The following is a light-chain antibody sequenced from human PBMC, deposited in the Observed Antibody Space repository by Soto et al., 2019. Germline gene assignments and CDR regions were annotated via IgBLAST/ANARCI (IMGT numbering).Light chain of an antibody. J-gene: IGKJ5*01. CDR1: QGVGSSY. Sequence: EIVLTQSPGTLSLSPGEKATPSCRASQGVGSSYLAWYQQKPGQAPRLLIYGASSRATGIPDRFSGSGSGTDFTLTISRLEPEDFAVYYCQQYGGSPPITFGQGTRLEIK. CDR2: GAS. V-gene: IGKV3-20*01. CDR3: QQYGGSPPIT.